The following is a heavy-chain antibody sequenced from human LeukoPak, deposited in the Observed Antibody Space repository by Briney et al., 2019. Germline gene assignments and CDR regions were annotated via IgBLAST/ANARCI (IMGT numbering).Heavy chain of an antibody. CDR3: AKDGTYYYDSSGYWGYFDY. J-gene: IGHJ4*02. V-gene: IGHV3-48*03. D-gene: IGHD3-22*01. CDR1: GFTFSSYE. Sequence: GGSLRLSCAASGFTFSSYEMHWVREAPGTGLEGVSYISSSDSTIYYADSVKCRFDISRDNAKKSLYLQMNSLRAEDTALYYCAKDGTYYYDSSGYWGYFDYWGQGTLVTVSP. CDR2: ISSSDSTI.